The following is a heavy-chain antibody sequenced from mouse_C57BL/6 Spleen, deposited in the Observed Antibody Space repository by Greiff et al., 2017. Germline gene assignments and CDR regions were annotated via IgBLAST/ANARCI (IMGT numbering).Heavy chain of an antibody. CDR1: GFSLTSYG. CDR2: IWSGGST. D-gene: IGHD1-1*01. Sequence: QVQLQQSGPGLVQPSQSLSITCTVSGFSLTSYGVHWVRQSPGKGLEWLGVIWSGGSTDYNADFISRLSISKDNSKSQVFFKMNSLQADDTAIYYCARKGPYYYGSSYRYFDVWGTGTTVTVSS. J-gene: IGHJ1*03. V-gene: IGHV2-2*01. CDR3: ARKGPYYYGSSYRYFDV.